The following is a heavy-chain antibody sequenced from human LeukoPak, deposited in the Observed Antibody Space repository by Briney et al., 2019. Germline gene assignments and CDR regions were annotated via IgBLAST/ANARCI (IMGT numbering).Heavy chain of an antibody. CDR3: AREGDITIFGVVIRIDAFDI. Sequence: PSETLSLTCTVSGGSISSSSYYWGWIRQPPGKGLEWIGSIYYSGSTYYNPSLKSRVTTSVDTSKNQFSLKLSSVTAADTAVYYCAREGDITIFGVVIRIDAFDIWGQGTMVTVSS. D-gene: IGHD3-3*01. V-gene: IGHV4-39*07. CDR2: IYYSGST. CDR1: GGSISSSSYY. J-gene: IGHJ3*02.